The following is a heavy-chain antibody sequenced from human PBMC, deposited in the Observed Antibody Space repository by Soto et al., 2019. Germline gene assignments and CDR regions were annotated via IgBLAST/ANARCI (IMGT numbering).Heavy chain of an antibody. Sequence: GGPLSFSCAASGFTFSSYAMSWVRQAPGKGLEWVSAISGSGGSTYYADSVKGRFPITRDNSKNTLYLQMNSLRAEDTAVYYCAKDYRPHRPNYGMDVWGQGTTVTVSS. CDR1: GFTFSSYA. J-gene: IGHJ6*02. V-gene: IGHV3-23*01. D-gene: IGHD1-26*01. CDR2: ISGSGGST. CDR3: AKDYRPHRPNYGMDV.